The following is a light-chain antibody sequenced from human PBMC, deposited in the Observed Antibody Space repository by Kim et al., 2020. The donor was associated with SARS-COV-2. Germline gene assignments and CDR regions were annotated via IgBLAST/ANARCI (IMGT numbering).Light chain of an antibody. Sequence: QSALTQPASVSGSPGQSITISCTGTSSDVGGYNYVSWYQQHPGKAPKLMIYDVSNRPSGVSNRFSGSKSGNTASLTISGLQAEDEADYYCSPYTSSIDVFGTGTKVTVL. J-gene: IGLJ1*01. CDR1: SSDVGGYNY. CDR3: SPYTSSIDV. CDR2: DVS. V-gene: IGLV2-14*03.